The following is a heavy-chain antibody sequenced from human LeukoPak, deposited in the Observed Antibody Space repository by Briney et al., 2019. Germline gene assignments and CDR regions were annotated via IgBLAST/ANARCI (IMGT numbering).Heavy chain of an antibody. V-gene: IGHV3-11*04. CDR3: ARRRKYSSSSTDLYYYYYMDV. CDR2: ISNTGDTM. D-gene: IGHD6-6*01. CDR1: GFAFSDYY. J-gene: IGHJ6*03. Sequence: GGSLRLSCAASGFAFSDYYMTWIRQAPGKGLEWVSYISNTGDTMYYADSVKGRFTISRDNSKNTLYLQMNSLRAEDTAVYYCARRRKYSSSSTDLYYYYYMDVWGKGTTVTVSS.